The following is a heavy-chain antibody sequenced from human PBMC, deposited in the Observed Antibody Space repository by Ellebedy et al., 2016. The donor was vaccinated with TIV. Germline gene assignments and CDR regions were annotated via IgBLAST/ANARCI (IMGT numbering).Heavy chain of an antibody. V-gene: IGHV4-39*01. Sequence: SETLSLXXAVYGGSFSGYYWGWIRQPPGKGLDWIGSIYYSGSTYYNPSLKSRVTISVDTSKNQFSLKLSSVTAADTAVYYCASTREWPGQQLVRENWFNPWGQGTLVTVSS. CDR2: IYYSGST. CDR1: GGSFSGYY. CDR3: ASTREWPGQQLVRENWFNP. J-gene: IGHJ5*02. D-gene: IGHD6-13*01.